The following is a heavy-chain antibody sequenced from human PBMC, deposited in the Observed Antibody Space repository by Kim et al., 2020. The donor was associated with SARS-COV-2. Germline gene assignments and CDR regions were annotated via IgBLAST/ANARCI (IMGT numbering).Heavy chain of an antibody. CDR2: IWYDGSNK. D-gene: IGHD3-22*01. CDR1: GFTFSSYG. CDR3: ARDPRPGYYYDSSGYYYENGMEV. Sequence: GGSLRLSCAASGFTFSSYGMHWVRQAPGKGLEWVAVIWYDGSNKYYADSVKGRFTISRDNSKNTLYLQMNSLRAADTAVYYCARDPRPGYYYDSSGYYYENGMEVWSQGATVTVSS. V-gene: IGHV3-33*01. J-gene: IGHJ6*02.